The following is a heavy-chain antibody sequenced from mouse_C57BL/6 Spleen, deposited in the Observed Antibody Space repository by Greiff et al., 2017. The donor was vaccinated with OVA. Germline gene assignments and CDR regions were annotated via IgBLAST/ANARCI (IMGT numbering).Heavy chain of an antibody. J-gene: IGHJ3*01. D-gene: IGHD2-2*01. CDR2: IDPENGDT. V-gene: IGHV14-4*01. CDR1: GFNIKDDY. Sequence: VQLQQSGAELVRPGASVKLSCTASGFNIKDDYMHWVKQRPEQGLEWIGWIDPENGDTEYASKLQGKATITADTSSNTAYLQLSSLTSEDTAVYYCTTNGYTAWFAYWGQGTLVTVSA. CDR3: TTNGYTAWFAY.